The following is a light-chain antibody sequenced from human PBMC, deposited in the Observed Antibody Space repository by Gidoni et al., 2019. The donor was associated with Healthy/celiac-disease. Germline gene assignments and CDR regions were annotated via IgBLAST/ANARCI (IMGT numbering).Light chain of an antibody. Sequence: EIVLTQSPATLSLSPGERATLSCRASQSVSSYLAWYQQKPGQAPRLLIYDASNRATGIPARFSGSGSGTDFTLTISILEPEDFAVYYCQQRSNWPSFXXXTRLEIK. CDR2: DAS. CDR1: QSVSSY. CDR3: QQRSNWPS. J-gene: IGKJ5*01. V-gene: IGKV3-11*01.